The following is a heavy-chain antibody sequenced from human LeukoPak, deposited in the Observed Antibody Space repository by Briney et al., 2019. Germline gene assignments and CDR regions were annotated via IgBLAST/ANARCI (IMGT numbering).Heavy chain of an antibody. Sequence: SETLSLTCAVYGGSFSSYYWSWIRQPPGKGLEWIGKINHSGSTNNNPSLKSRVTISVDMSKNQFSLKLSSVTAADTAVYYCARLIYYDSSGYLDYWGQGSLVTVSS. D-gene: IGHD3-22*01. CDR1: GGSFSSYY. CDR3: ARLIYYDSSGYLDY. J-gene: IGHJ4*02. V-gene: IGHV4-34*01. CDR2: INHSGST.